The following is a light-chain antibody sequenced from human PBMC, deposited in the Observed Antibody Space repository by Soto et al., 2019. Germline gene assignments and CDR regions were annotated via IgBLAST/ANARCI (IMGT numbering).Light chain of an antibody. J-gene: IGLJ3*02. CDR2: EVN. CDR1: SSGVGKYNL. CDR3: CSYGLSRPWV. Sequence: QSALTQPASVSGSPGQSITISCTGTSSGVGKYNLVSWYQQHPGKAPKFIIFEVNERPSGVSNRFSGSKSGNTASLTISGLQADDEADYYCCSYGLSRPWVFGGGTKLTVL. V-gene: IGLV2-23*02.